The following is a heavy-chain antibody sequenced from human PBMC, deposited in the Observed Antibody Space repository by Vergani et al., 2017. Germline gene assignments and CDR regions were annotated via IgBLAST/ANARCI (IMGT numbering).Heavy chain of an antibody. J-gene: IGHJ6*02. CDR2: MNPNSGNT. CDR3: ASRVDSYGYWFYYYGMDV. Sequence: QVQLVQSGAEVKKPGASVKVSCKASGYTFTSYDINWVRQATGQGLEWMGWMNPNSGNTGYAQKFQGRVTMTRNTSISTAYMELSSLRSEDTAVYYCASRVDSYGYWFYYYGMDVWGQGTTVTVSS. D-gene: IGHD5-18*01. CDR1: GYTFTSYD. V-gene: IGHV1-8*01.